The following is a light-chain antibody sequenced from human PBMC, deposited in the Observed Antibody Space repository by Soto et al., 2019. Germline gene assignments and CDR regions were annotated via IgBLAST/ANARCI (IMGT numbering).Light chain of an antibody. CDR1: QSVSRY. CDR2: DAS. CDR3: QQRANWPPET. V-gene: IGKV3-11*01. Sequence: EIVLTQSPATLSLSPGDRATLSCRASQSVSRYLAWYQQKPGQPPRLLIFDASYRGTGIPARFSGSGSGTDFTLTISSLEPEDFAIYYCQQRANWPPETFGPGTKVEIK. J-gene: IGKJ1*01.